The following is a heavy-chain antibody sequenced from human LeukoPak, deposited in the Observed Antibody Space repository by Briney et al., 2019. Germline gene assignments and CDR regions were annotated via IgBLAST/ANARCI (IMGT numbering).Heavy chain of an antibody. J-gene: IGHJ4*02. CDR1: GYTLTSYG. CDR2: ICAYNGNT. V-gene: IGHV1-18*01. Sequence: ASVKVSCKASGYTLTSYGISWVRQAPGQGREWMGWICAYNGNTNYAQKLQGRVNMTTDTSTSTAYMAVRSLSCGDTAVYYCARAWDSSSYYSLHFDYGGQGALVTVSA. CDR3: ARAWDSSSYYSLHFDY. D-gene: IGHD3-22*01.